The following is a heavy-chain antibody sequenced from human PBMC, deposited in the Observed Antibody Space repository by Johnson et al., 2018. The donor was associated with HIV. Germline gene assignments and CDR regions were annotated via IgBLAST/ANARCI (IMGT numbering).Heavy chain of an antibody. Sequence: VQLVESGGGLVQPGGSLRLSCAVSGFTVTGNYMSWVRQAPGKGLEWVSVIYSGDTTYYADSVKGRFTISRDNSKNTLYLQMSSLRPEDTAVHYCAKDGYRAALDVWGQGTMVTVST. CDR1: GFTVTGNY. CDR2: IYSGDTT. D-gene: IGHD5-24*01. CDR3: AKDGYRAALDV. J-gene: IGHJ3*01. V-gene: IGHV3-66*02.